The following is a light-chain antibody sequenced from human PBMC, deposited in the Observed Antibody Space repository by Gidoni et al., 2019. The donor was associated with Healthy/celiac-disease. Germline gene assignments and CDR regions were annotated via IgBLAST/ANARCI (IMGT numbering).Light chain of an antibody. CDR1: QSVLYSSNNKNY. Sequence: GSLGERATINCKSSQSVLYSSNNKNYLAWYQQKPGQPPELLIYWASTRESGVPDRFSGSGSGTDFTLTISSLQAEDVAVYYCQQYYSTPYTFGQGTKLEIK. CDR3: QQYYSTPYT. J-gene: IGKJ2*01. V-gene: IGKV4-1*01. CDR2: WAS.